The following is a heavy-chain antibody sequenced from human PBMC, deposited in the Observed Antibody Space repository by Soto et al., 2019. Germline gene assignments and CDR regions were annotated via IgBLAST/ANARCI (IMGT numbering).Heavy chain of an antibody. CDR2: IYYSGST. J-gene: IGHJ6*02. CDR1: GGSISSGGYY. D-gene: IGHD3-10*01. Sequence: ASETLSLTCTVSGGSISSGGYYWSWIRQHPGKGLEWIGYIYYSGSTYYNPSLKSRVTISVDTSKNQFSLKLSSVTAADTAVCYCARDPGSGSYYGGYYYYGMDVWGQGTTVTVSS. V-gene: IGHV4-31*03. CDR3: ARDPGSGSYYGGYYYYGMDV.